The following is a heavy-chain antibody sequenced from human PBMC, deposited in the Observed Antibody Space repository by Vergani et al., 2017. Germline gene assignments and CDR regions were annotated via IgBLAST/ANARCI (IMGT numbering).Heavy chain of an antibody. CDR1: GWSFTSYH. CDR3: ARVNTETNGRLYYYYDMDV. CDR2: IDHTGRP. Sequence: QVQLQQWGGGLFKPSETLSLTCVVNGWSFTSYHWTWIRQSPGEGLEWVGDIDHTGRPDYNPSLKSRLTMSVDKSRNQFSLTLSSVTATDTAIYFCARVNTETNGRLYYYYDMDVWGQGTAVTVS. D-gene: IGHD4-11*01. J-gene: IGHJ6*02. V-gene: IGHV4-34*01.